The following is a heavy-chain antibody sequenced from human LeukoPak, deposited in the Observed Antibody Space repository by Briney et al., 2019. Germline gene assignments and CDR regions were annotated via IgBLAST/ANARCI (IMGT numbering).Heavy chain of an antibody. Sequence: PSETLSLTCSVSGASISSHYWSWIRQPPGKGLERIGYIHYSGSTNCNPSLKSRVTISLDTSKNQFSLKLSSLTAADTAVYYCARAAYCGGDCYLFDYWGQGTLVTVFS. J-gene: IGHJ4*02. D-gene: IGHD2-21*02. CDR1: GASISSHY. V-gene: IGHV4-59*08. CDR2: IHYSGST. CDR3: ARAAYCGGDCYLFDY.